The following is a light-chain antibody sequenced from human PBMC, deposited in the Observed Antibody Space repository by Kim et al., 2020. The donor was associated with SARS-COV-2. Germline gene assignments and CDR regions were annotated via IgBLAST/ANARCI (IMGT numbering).Light chain of an antibody. Sequence: SASTGDRVTITCRASQGISSYLAWYQQKPGKAPKLLIYAASTLQSGVPSRFSGSGSGTDFTLTISCLQSEDFATYYCQQYYSQGTFGQGTKVEIK. CDR3: QQYYSQGT. J-gene: IGKJ1*01. CDR2: AAS. CDR1: QGISSY. V-gene: IGKV1-8*01.